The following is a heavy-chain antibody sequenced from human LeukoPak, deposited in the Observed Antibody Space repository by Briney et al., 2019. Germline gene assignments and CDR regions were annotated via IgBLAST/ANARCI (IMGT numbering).Heavy chain of an antibody. CDR2: VNSNNGVT. CDR1: EDTFTGYY. Sequence: ASVKVSCKASEDTFTGYYIHWVRQAPGQGLEWMGWVNSNNGVTKYAKEFQGRVTMTTDTSLSTAYMELSRMRSDDTAVYYCATDHCTRTNCYEDYYHGMDVWGQGTTVTVSS. V-gene: IGHV1-2*02. J-gene: IGHJ6*02. CDR3: ATDHCTRTNCYEDYYHGMDV. D-gene: IGHD2-2*01.